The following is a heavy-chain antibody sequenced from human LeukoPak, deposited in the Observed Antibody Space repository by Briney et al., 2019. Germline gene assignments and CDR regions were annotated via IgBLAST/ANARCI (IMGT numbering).Heavy chain of an antibody. V-gene: IGHV3-48*02. CDR1: GFTFSSYS. J-gene: IGHJ4*02. CDR3: ARDLMGGEVAGAIDY. Sequence: PGGSLRLSCAASGFTFSSYSMNWVRQAPGQGLDWVSYISSSSSTKYYGDSVKGRFTISRDNAKNSLFLQMNGPRDEDTAVYYCARDLMGGEVAGAIDYWGQGTLVTVSS. D-gene: IGHD6-19*01. CDR2: ISSSSSTK.